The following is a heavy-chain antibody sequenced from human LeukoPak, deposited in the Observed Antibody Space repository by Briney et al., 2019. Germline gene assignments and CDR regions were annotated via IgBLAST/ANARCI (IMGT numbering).Heavy chain of an antibody. V-gene: IGHV3-30*03. Sequence: PGGSLRLSCAASGFTFSSYWMSWVRQAPGKWLEWVAVISYDGSNKYYADSVKGRFTISRDNSKNTLYLQMNSLRAEDTAVYYCAQGSGMDVWGQGTTVTVSS. CDR1: GFTFSSYW. CDR2: ISYDGSNK. J-gene: IGHJ6*02. CDR3: AQGSGMDV.